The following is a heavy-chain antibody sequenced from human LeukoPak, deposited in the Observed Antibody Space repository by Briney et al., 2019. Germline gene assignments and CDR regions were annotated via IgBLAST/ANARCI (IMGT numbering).Heavy chain of an antibody. V-gene: IGHV3-7*01. J-gene: IGHJ4*02. Sequence: PGGSLRLSCAASGFIFSGYWMHWVRQAPGKGLEWVANIKQDETEKYYVDSVKGRFTISRDNTKNSLYLQMNSLRAEDTAVYYCTRGTSMMTAANRVVDYWGQGTLVTVSS. CDR3: TRGTSMMTAANRVVDY. D-gene: IGHD6-13*01. CDR2: IKQDETEK. CDR1: GFIFSGYW.